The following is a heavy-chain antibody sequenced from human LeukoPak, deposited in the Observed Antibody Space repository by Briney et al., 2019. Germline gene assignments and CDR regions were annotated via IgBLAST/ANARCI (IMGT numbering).Heavy chain of an antibody. CDR1: GGSISSYY. CDR2: IYYSGST. CDR3: ARGRASPPCFFDY. J-gene: IGHJ4*02. Sequence: SETLSLTCTVSGGSISSYYWSWIRQPPGKGLEWIGYIYYSGSTNYNPSLKSRVTISVDTSKNQFSLKLSSVTAADTAIYYCARGRASPPCFFDYWGQGALVTVSS. V-gene: IGHV4-59*01.